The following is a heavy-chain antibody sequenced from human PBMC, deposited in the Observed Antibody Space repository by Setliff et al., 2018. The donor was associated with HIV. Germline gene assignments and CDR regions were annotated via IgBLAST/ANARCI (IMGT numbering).Heavy chain of an antibody. Sequence: PSETLSLTCTVSGGSISSGRYYWSWIRQPAGKGLEWIGRIYTSGSTNYNPSLKSRVTISVDTSKNQFSLKLSSVTAADTAVYYCARPSAANFFYSYAMDVWGQGSTVTVSS. CDR3: ARPSAANFFYSYAMDV. CDR1: GGSISSGRYY. J-gene: IGHJ6*02. V-gene: IGHV4-61*02. D-gene: IGHD6-13*01. CDR2: IYTSGST.